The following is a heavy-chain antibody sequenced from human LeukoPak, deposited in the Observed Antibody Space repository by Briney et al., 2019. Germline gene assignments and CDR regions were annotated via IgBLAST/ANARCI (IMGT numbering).Heavy chain of an antibody. J-gene: IGHJ3*01. D-gene: IGHD3-16*02. Sequence: PGGSLRLSCAASGFTFRDSAMSWVRQAPGKGLEWVSLISFGGDNTYYTDSVKGRFTISRDNSKDTLYLQMNSLRAEDTAIYYCARDIELSTWGLGTMVTVSS. CDR3: ARDIELST. CDR1: GFTFRDSA. CDR2: ISFGGDNT. V-gene: IGHV3-23*01.